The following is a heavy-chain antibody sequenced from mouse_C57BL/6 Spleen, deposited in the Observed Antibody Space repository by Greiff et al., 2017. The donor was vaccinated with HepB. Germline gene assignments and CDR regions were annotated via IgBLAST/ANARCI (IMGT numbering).Heavy chain of an antibody. V-gene: IGHV1-50*01. D-gene: IGHD1-1*01. CDR3: ARYDYYGSSYVNY. J-gene: IGHJ2*01. CDR1: GYTFTSYW. CDR2: IDPSDSYT. Sequence: VQLQQPGAELVKPGASVKLSCKASGYTFTSYWMQWVKQRPGQGLEWIGEIDPSDSYTNYNQKFKGKATLTVDTSSSTAYMQLSSLTSEDSAVYYCARYDYYGSSYVNYWGQGTTLTVSS.